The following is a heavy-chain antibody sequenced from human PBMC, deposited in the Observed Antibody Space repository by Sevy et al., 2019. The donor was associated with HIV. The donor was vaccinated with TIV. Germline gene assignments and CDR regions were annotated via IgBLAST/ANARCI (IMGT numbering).Heavy chain of an antibody. Sequence: GGYLRLSCAASGFTFSSYSMNWVRQAPGKGLEWVSSISSSSSYIYYADSVKGRFTISRDNAKNSLYLQMNSLRAEDTAVYYCAKDSVDAFDIWGQGTMVTVSS. V-gene: IGHV3-21*01. CDR3: AKDSVDAFDI. J-gene: IGHJ3*02. CDR1: GFTFSSYS. CDR2: ISSSSSYI.